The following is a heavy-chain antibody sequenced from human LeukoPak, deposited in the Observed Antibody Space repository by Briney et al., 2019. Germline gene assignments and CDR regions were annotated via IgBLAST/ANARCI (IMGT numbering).Heavy chain of an antibody. CDR3: ARRATTVTLNY. CDR2: IYYSGST. D-gene: IGHD4-17*01. Sequence: SETLSLTCTVSGGSISSSSYYWGWIRQPPGKGLEWIGSIYYSGSTYYNPSLKSRVTISVDTSKNQFSLKLSSVTAADTAVYYCARRATTVTLNYWGQGTLVTVSS. J-gene: IGHJ4*02. CDR1: GGSISSSSYY. V-gene: IGHV4-39*07.